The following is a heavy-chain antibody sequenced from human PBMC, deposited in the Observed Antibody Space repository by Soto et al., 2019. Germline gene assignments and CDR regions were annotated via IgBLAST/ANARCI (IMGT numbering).Heavy chain of an antibody. CDR3: ARDSKSSSPRGGAFDI. CDR1: GGSISSGGYY. J-gene: IGHJ3*02. Sequence: SETLSLTCTVSGGSISSGGYYWSWIRQHPGKGLEWIGYIYYSGSTYYNPSLKSRVTISVDTSKNQFSLKLSAVTAADTAVYYCARDSKSSSPRGGAFDIWGQGTMVTVSS. D-gene: IGHD6-6*01. V-gene: IGHV4-31*03. CDR2: IYYSGST.